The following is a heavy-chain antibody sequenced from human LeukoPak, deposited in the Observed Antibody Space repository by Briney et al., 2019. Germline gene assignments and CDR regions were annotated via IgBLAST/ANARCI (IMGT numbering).Heavy chain of an antibody. CDR1: GYTFTSYG. V-gene: IGHV1-18*01. D-gene: IGHD6-19*01. CDR2: ISVYNGNT. CDR3: ARDLKQWLVQFANWFDP. J-gene: IGHJ5*02. Sequence: ASVKVSCKASGYTFTSYGISWVRQAPGQGLEWMGWISVYNGNTNYAQKLQGRVTMTTDTSTSTAYMELRSLRSDDTAVYYCARDLKQWLVQFANWFDPWGQGTLVTVSS.